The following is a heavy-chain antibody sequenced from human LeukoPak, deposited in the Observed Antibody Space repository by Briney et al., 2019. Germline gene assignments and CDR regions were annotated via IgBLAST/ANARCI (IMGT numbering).Heavy chain of an antibody. CDR2: IYTSGST. CDR3: VRDGVVDYYYMDV. V-gene: IGHV4-61*02. D-gene: IGHD3-3*01. CDR1: GGSISSGSYY. Sequence: SETLSLTCTVSGGSISSGSYYWSWIRQPAGKGLEWIGRIYTSGSTNYNPSLKSRVTISVDTSKNQFSLKLSSVTAADTAVYYCVRDGVVDYYYMDVWGKGTTVTVSS. J-gene: IGHJ6*03.